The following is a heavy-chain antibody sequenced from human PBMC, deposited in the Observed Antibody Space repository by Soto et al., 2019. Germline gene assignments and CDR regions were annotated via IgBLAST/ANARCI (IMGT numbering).Heavy chain of an antibody. CDR1: GFTFNNYG. CDR2: IWNDGNGY. V-gene: IGHV3-33*01. D-gene: IGHD6-13*01. CDR3: ARRQISPPTGGAASARDAMDV. Sequence: QVPLVESGGGVVQPGRSLRLSCAASGFTFNNYGMHWVRQAPGKGLEWVAVIWNDGNGYYYANSVKGRFTISRDNSKNTMYLQTRSLRAEDTAVYYCARRQISPPTGGAASARDAMDVWGQGTTVTVSS. J-gene: IGHJ6*02.